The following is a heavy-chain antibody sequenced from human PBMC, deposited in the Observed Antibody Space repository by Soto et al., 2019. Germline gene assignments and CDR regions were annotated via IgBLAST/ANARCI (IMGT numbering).Heavy chain of an antibody. CDR3: AREPNYFDY. CDR1: GYTFTSYG. CDR2: ISAYNGNT. V-gene: IGHV1-18*01. Sequence: QVQLVQSGAEVKKPGASVKVSCKASGYTFTSYGISWVRQAPGQGLEWMGWISAYNGNTNYAQKLKGRAAVTTDTSTSTAYMELRSLSSDDTAVYYCAREPNYFDYWGQGTLVTVSS. J-gene: IGHJ4*02.